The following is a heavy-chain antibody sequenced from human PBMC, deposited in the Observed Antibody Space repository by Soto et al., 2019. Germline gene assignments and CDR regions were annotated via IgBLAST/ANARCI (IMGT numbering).Heavy chain of an antibody. CDR1: GFTFSSYA. CDR2: ISYDGSNK. D-gene: IGHD3-22*01. V-gene: IGHV3-30-3*01. Sequence: QVQLVESGGGVVQPGRSLRLSCAASGFTFSSYAMHWFRQAPAKGLEWVAVISYDGSNKYYADSVKGRFTISRDNSKNTLYLQMNSLRAEDTAVYYCARDRTMIVVELDYWGQGTLVTVSS. CDR3: ARDRTMIVVELDY. J-gene: IGHJ4*02.